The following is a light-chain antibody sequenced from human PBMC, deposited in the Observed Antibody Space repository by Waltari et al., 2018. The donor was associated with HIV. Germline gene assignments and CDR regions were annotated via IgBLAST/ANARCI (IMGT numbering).Light chain of an antibody. Sequence: EIVLTQSTATLSLSPGARATLSCRASQSVSSYLAWYQQKPGQAPRLLIYDASNRATGIPARFSGSGSGPDFTLTISSLEPEDFAVYYCQQRSNWPLLTFGGGTKVEIK. V-gene: IGKV3-11*01. CDR2: DAS. J-gene: IGKJ4*01. CDR1: QSVSSY. CDR3: QQRSNWPLLT.